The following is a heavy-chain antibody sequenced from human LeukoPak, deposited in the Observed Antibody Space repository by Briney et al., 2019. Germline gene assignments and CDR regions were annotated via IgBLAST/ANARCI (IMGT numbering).Heavy chain of an antibody. D-gene: IGHD1-26*01. CDR2: ISWKSGNI. CDR1: GFIFDDFA. CDR3: VKDLYGTPWDGAFHM. V-gene: IGHV3-9*01. J-gene: IGHJ3*02. Sequence: GGSLRLSCAASGFIFDDFAMHWVRQAPGKGLEWVSGISWKSGNIAYVDSMKGRFTISRDNAKNSVYLQMNSLRAEDTALYYCVKDLYGTPWDGAFHMWGQGEMVTVSS.